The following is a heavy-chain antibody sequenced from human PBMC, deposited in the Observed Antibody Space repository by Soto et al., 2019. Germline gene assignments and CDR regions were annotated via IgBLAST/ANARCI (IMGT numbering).Heavy chain of an antibody. D-gene: IGHD6-19*01. V-gene: IGHV1-18*01. CDR1: GYTFTSYG. J-gene: IGHJ6*02. CDR3: ARDEIGGSGWFRQYYGMDV. CDR2: ISAYNGNT. Sequence: QVQLVQSGAEVKKPGASVKVSCKASGYTFTSYGISWVRQAPGLGLEWMGWISAYNGNTNYAQKLKGRVTMTTDTSTSTAYMELRSLRSDDTAVYYCARDEIGGSGWFRQYYGMDVWGQGTTVTVSS.